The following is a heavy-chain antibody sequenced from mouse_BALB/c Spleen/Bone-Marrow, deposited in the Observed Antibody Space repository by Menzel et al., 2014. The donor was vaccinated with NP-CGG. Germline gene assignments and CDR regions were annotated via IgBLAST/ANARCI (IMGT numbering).Heavy chain of an antibody. V-gene: IGHV5-6-3*01. D-gene: IGHD2-3*01. CDR3: ARERDGYFRDAMDY. CDR2: INSNGGST. Sequence: EVNLVESGGGLVQPGGSLKLSCAASGFTFSSHGMSWVRQTPDKRLELVATINSNGGSTYYPDSAKGRFTISRDNAKNTLYLQMSSLKSEDTAMYYCARERDGYFRDAMDYWGQGTSVTVSS. CDR1: GFTFSSHG. J-gene: IGHJ4*01.